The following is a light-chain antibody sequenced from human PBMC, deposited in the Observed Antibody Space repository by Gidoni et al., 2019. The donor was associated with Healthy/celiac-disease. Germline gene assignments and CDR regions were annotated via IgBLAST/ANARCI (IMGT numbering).Light chain of an antibody. CDR2: DAS. CDR3: QQRSNWPPVT. Sequence: EIVFTQSPATLSLSAGERATLSCRASQSVSSYLAWYQQKPGQAPRLLIYDASNRATGIPARFSGSGSGTDFTLTISSLEPEDFAVYYCQQRSNWPPVTFGHXTKVDIK. CDR1: QSVSSY. J-gene: IGKJ3*01. V-gene: IGKV3-11*01.